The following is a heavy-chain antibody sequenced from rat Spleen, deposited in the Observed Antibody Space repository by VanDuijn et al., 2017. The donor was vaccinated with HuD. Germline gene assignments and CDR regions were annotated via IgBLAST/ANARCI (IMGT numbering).Heavy chain of an antibody. CDR2: ISSDGRRN. CDR1: GFTFSDYG. V-gene: IGHV5-29*01. J-gene: IGHJ2*01. Sequence: EVQLVESGGGLVQPGRSLKLSCAASGFTFSDYGMAWVRQAPTKGLEWVATISSDGRRNYYRDSVKGRFTISRANAKSTLSLQMDSLRSEDTATYYCARRHYGYTDYFDYWGQGVMVTVSS. CDR3: ARRHYGYTDYFDY. D-gene: IGHD1-9*01.